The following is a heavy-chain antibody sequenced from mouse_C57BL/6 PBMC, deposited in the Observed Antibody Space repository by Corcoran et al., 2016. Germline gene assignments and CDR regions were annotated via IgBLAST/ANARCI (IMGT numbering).Heavy chain of an antibody. D-gene: IGHD1-1*01. V-gene: IGHV1-19*01. Sequence: EVQLQQSGPVLVKPGASVKMSCKASGYTFTDYYMNWVKQSHGKSLEWIGVINPYNGGTSYNQKFKGKATLTVDKSSSTAYMEFNSLTSEDSAVYYCARITTVEYWYFDVWGTGTTVTVSS. CDR2: INPYNGGT. CDR3: ARITTVEYWYFDV. CDR1: GYTFTDYY. J-gene: IGHJ1*03.